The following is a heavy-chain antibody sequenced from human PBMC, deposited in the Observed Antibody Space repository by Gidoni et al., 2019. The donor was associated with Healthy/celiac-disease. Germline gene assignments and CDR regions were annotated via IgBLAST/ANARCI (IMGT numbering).Heavy chain of an antibody. V-gene: IGHV4-39*01. J-gene: IGHJ4*02. CDR1: GGSIRRSSYY. Sequence: QLQLQESCPGLVKPSETLSLTCTVSGGSIRRSSYYWGWIRQPPGKGLEWIGSIYYSGSTYYNPSLKSRVTISVDTSKNQFSLKLSSVTAADTAVYYCARPYLGEIAARPDDYWGQGTLVTVSS. CDR2: IYYSGST. CDR3: ARPYLGEIAARPDDY. D-gene: IGHD6-6*01.